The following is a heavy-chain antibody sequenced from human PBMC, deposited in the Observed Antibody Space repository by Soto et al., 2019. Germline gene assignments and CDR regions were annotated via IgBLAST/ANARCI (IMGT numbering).Heavy chain of an antibody. CDR2: IYYSGST. V-gene: IGHV4-59*12. CDR3: ARGFGYQLGYYGMDV. Sequence: SETLSLTCTVSGGSISSYYWSWIRQPPGKGLEWIGYIYYSGSTNYNPSLKSRVTISVDTSKNQFSLKLSSVTAADTAVYYCARGFGYQLGYYGMDVWGQGTTVTVSS. CDR1: GGSISSYY. J-gene: IGHJ6*02. D-gene: IGHD2-2*01.